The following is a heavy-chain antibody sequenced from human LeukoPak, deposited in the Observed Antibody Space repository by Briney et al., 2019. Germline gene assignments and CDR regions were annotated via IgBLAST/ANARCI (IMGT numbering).Heavy chain of an antibody. D-gene: IGHD3-16*02. J-gene: IGHJ4*02. Sequence: PGGSLRLSCAASGFTFSDYYMSWIRQAPGKGLEWVSYISSSGSTIYYADSVKGRFTISRDNAKDSLYLQMNSLRAEDTAVYYCARDSIVDDYVWGSYRYADYWGQGTLVTVSS. CDR2: ISSSGSTI. CDR1: GFTFSDYY. V-gene: IGHV3-11*01. CDR3: ARDSIVDDYVWGSYRYADY.